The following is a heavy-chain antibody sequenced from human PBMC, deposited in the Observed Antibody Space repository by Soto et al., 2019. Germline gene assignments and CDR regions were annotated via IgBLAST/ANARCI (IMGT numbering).Heavy chain of an antibody. CDR2: ISGSGGST. J-gene: IGHJ4*02. V-gene: IGHV3-23*01. D-gene: IGHD3-3*01. CDR3: AKVVSGYDFWSGYYGFFDY. CDR1: GFTCVGYG. Sequence: VGLLRDWCGAAGFTCVGYGRSWVRKDPGKGLEWVSAISGSGGSTYYADSVKGRFTISRDNSKNTLYLQINSLRAEDTAVYYCAKVVSGYDFWSGYYGFFDYWGQATLVTGPS.